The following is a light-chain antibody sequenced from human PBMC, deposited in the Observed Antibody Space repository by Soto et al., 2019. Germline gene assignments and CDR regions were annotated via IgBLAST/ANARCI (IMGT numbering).Light chain of an antibody. CDR2: AAF. J-gene: IGKJ2*01. Sequence: DIQMTQSPSSLSASVGDRVTITCRASQSIGSYLNWYQQAPGKAPKLLIFAAFTLQSGVPSRFSCTGSGTDFTLTITSLQREDFATYYCQQSYSAPLSFGRGTKLEI. CDR3: QQSYSAPLS. CDR1: QSIGSY. V-gene: IGKV1-39*01.